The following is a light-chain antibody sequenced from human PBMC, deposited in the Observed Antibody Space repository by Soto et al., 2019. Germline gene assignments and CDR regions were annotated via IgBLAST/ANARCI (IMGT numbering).Light chain of an antibody. CDR1: QRISDW. CDR3: QQYYSYPLT. V-gene: IGKV1-5*01. Sequence: DMQMTQSPSTLSASVGDRVTITCRASQRISDWLAWYQQKPGKAPKLLVYDASTLQSGVPSRFSGSGSGTDFTLTISCLQSEDFATYYCQQYYSYPLTFGGGTKVDIK. J-gene: IGKJ4*01. CDR2: DAS.